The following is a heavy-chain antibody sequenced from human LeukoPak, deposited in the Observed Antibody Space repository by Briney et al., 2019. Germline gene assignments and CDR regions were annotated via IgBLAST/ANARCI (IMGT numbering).Heavy chain of an antibody. D-gene: IGHD6-6*01. J-gene: IGHJ4*02. CDR3: ARAREFSSSSGRAYYFDY. V-gene: IGHV4-39*07. CDR1: GGSISSSSYY. Sequence: PETLSLTCTVSGGSISSSSYYWGWIRQPPGKGLEWLGSIYYSGSTYYSPSLKSRVTISVDTSENQSSLKLSSVTAADTAVYYCARAREFSSSSGRAYYFDYWGQRTLVTVSS. CDR2: IYYSGST.